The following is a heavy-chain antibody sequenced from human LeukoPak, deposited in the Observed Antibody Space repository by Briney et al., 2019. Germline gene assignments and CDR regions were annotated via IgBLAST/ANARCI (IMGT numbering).Heavy chain of an antibody. CDR3: ARSSPPSSGYYTLLPYYFDY. CDR1: GYPFISYV. CDR2: INPDNGNT. V-gene: IGHV1-3*01. Sequence: ASVKVSCKASGYPFISYVIHWVRQAPGQRLEWMGWINPDNGNTQYSQKFLGRVTMTRDTSTSTVYMELSSLRSEDTAVYYCARSSPPSSGYYTLLPYYFDYWGQGTLVTVSS. D-gene: IGHD3-22*01. J-gene: IGHJ4*02.